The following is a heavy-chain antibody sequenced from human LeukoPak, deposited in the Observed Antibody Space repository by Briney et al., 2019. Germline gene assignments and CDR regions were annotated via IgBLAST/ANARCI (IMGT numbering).Heavy chain of an antibody. CDR1: GFTFSSYS. D-gene: IGHD5-18*01. CDR2: ISSSSSYI. V-gene: IGHV3-21*01. CDR3: ARGGSIQLWLSDY. J-gene: IGHJ4*02. Sequence: GGSLRLSCAASGFTFSSYSMNWVRQAPGKGLEWVSSISSSSSYIYYADSVKGRFTISRDNAKNSLYLQMNSLRAEDTAVYYCARGGSIQLWLSDYWGQGTLVTVSS.